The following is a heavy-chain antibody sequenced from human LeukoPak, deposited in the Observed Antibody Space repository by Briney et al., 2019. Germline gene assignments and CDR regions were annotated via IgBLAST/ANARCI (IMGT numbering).Heavy chain of an antibody. V-gene: IGHV3-48*03. CDR2: ISSSGSTI. Sequence: GGSLRLSCAASGFTFSSYEMNWVRQAPGKGLEWVSYISSSGSTIYYADSVKGRFTISRDNAKNSLYLQMNSLRAEDTAVYYCARGRQNSGSYSDAFDIWGQGTMVTVSS. CDR1: GFTFSSYE. D-gene: IGHD1-26*01. J-gene: IGHJ3*02. CDR3: ARGRQNSGSYSDAFDI.